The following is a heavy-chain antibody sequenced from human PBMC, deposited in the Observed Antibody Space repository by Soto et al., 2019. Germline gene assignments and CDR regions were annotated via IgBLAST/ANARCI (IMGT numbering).Heavy chain of an antibody. Sequence: QVQLVQSGAEVKQPGASVKVSCKASGYTFRYDDIIWVRQATGQGLEWMGWMNPNSGNTGYAQKFQGRITMTRNTSISTAYMEMNSLTSEDTAVYYCARVGAWALRNLDYWGQGTRVTVSS. V-gene: IGHV1-8*01. J-gene: IGHJ4*02. D-gene: IGHD3-16*01. CDR1: GYTFRYDD. CDR3: ARVGAWALRNLDY. CDR2: MNPNSGNT.